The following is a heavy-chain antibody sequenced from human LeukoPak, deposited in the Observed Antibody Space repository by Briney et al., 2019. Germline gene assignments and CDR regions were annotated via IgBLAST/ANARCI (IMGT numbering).Heavy chain of an antibody. CDR3: ARHGNPYYDLLTGYFDP. Sequence: SETLSLTCTVSGDSISHTNYYWGWIRQSPGRGLEWIGSVYYSGSTYYNPSLKSRATISVDASSNQFSLNLRSVTAADTAVYFCARHGNPYYDLLTGYFDPWGQGTLVTVSS. V-gene: IGHV4-39*01. J-gene: IGHJ5*02. D-gene: IGHD3-9*01. CDR2: VYYSGST. CDR1: GDSISHTNYY.